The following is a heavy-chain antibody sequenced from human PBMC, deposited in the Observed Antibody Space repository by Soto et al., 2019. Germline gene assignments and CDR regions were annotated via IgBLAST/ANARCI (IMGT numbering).Heavy chain of an antibody. CDR3: ARGKWLRLLDY. V-gene: IGHV4-34*01. D-gene: IGHD5-12*01. Sequence: QVQLQQWGAGLLKPSETLSLTCAVYGGSFSGYYWCWIRQPPGKGLEWIGEINHSGSTNYNPSLKSRVTISVDTSKNRFSLKLSSVTAADTAVYYCARGKWLRLLDYWGQGTLVTVCS. J-gene: IGHJ4*02. CDR2: INHSGST. CDR1: GGSFSGYY.